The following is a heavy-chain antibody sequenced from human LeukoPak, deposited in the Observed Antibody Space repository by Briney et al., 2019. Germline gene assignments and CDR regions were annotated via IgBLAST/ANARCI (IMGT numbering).Heavy chain of an antibody. CDR1: GYAFTSYG. CDR2: ISAYNGNT. J-gene: IGHJ4*02. Sequence: GASVKVSCKASGYAFTSYGISWVRQAPGQGLEWMGWISAYNGNTNYAQKLQGRVTMTTDTSTSTAYMELSSLRSEDTAVYYCARGVWVVPAGKRYYFDYWGQGTLVTVSS. V-gene: IGHV1-18*01. D-gene: IGHD2-2*01. CDR3: ARGVWVVPAGKRYYFDY.